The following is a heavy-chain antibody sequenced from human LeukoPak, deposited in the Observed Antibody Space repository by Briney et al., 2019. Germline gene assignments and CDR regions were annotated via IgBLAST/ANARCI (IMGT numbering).Heavy chain of an antibody. D-gene: IGHD2-2*01. Sequence: GGSLRLSCAASGFTFSSYEMNWVRQAPGKGLEWVSYISSSGSTIYYADSVKGRFTISRDNAKNSLYLQMNSLRAEDTAVYYCARVRGVPAAGKGFDPWGQGTLVTVSS. CDR3: ARVRGVPAAGKGFDP. J-gene: IGHJ5*02. CDR2: ISSSGSTI. V-gene: IGHV3-48*03. CDR1: GFTFSSYE.